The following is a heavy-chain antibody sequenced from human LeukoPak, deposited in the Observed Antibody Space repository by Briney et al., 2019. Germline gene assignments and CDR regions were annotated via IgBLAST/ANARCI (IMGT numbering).Heavy chain of an antibody. J-gene: IGHJ4*02. CDR2: INSDGSRT. CDR1: GFTFSSYA. D-gene: IGHD3-10*01. Sequence: GRTLRLSCAASGFTFSSYAMHWVRQAPGKGLVWVSRINSDGSRTSYADSVKGRFTISRDNAKNTLYLQMNSLRAEDTAVYYCARGPMVRTNLFDYWGQGTLVTVSS. V-gene: IGHV3-74*01. CDR3: ARGPMVRTNLFDY.